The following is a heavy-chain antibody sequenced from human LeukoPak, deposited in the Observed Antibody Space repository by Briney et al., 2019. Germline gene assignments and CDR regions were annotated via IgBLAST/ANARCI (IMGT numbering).Heavy chain of an antibody. J-gene: IGHJ4*02. CDR1: GFTFSSYE. Sequence: GGSLRLSCAASGFTFSSYEMNWVRQAPGKGLEWVSYISSSGSTIYYADSVKGRFTISRDNAKNSLYLQMNSLRAEDTALYYCARVSRAAAGKYFDYWGQGTLVTVSS. CDR3: ARVSRAAAGKYFDY. D-gene: IGHD6-13*01. CDR2: ISSSGSTI. V-gene: IGHV3-48*03.